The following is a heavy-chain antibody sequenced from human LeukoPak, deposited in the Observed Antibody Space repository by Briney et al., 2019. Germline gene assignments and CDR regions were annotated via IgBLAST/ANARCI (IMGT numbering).Heavy chain of an antibody. D-gene: IGHD3-10*01. CDR1: GFTFDDYA. Sequence: GGSLRLSCAASGFTFDDYAMHWVRQAPGKGLEWVSGISWNSGSIGYADSVKGRFTISRDNAKNSLYLQMNSLRAEDTALYYCAKAGTYYYGSGSYYYFDYWGQGTLVTVSS. CDR2: ISWNSGSI. CDR3: AKAGTYYYGSGSYYYFDY. J-gene: IGHJ4*02. V-gene: IGHV3-9*01.